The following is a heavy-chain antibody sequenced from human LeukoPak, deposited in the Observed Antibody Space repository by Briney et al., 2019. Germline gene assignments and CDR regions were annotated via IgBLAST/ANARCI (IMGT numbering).Heavy chain of an antibody. CDR3: ARVPTVTFFDY. CDR1: GGSFSGYY. V-gene: IGHV4-34*01. Sequence: PSETLSLTCAVYGGSFSGYYWSWIRQPPGKGLEWIGEINHSGSTNYNPSLKSRVTISVDTSKNQFSLKLSSVTAADTAVYYCARVPTVTFFDYWGQGTLVTVSS. J-gene: IGHJ4*02. D-gene: IGHD4-17*01. CDR2: INHSGST.